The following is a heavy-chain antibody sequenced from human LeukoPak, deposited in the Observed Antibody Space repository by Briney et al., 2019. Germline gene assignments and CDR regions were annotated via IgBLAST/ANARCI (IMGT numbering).Heavy chain of an antibody. V-gene: IGHV3-30-3*01. J-gene: IGHJ3*02. CDR2: ISYDGSNK. CDR1: GFTFSSYA. D-gene: IGHD5-18*01. Sequence: PGGSLRLSCAASGFTFSSYAMHWVRQAPGKGLEWVAVISYDGSNKYYADSVKGRFTISRDNSKNTLYLQMNSLRAEDTAVYYCARVRRSTAMVIPDGAFGIWGQGTMVTVSS. CDR3: ARVRRSTAMVIPDGAFGI.